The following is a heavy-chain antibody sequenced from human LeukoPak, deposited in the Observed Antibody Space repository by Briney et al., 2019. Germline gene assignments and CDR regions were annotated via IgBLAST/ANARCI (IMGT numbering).Heavy chain of an antibody. V-gene: IGHV1-2*02. D-gene: IGHD2-2*02. CDR3: ARSERDIAETEDIVVVPAAIGGDY. CDR1: GYTFTGYY. CDR2: INPNSGGT. Sequence: PGASVKVSCKASGYTFTGYYMHWVRQAPGQGLEWMGWINPNSGGTNYAQKFQGRVTMTRDTSISTAYMELSRLRSDDTAVYYCARSERDIAETEDIVVVPAAIGGDYWGQGTLVTVSS. J-gene: IGHJ4*02.